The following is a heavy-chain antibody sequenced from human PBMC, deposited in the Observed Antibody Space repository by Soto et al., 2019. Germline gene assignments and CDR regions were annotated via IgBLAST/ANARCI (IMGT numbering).Heavy chain of an antibody. D-gene: IGHD4-17*01. J-gene: IGHJ6*02. CDR2: IIPILGIA. CDR1: GGTFSSYT. V-gene: IGHV1-69*02. Sequence: QVQLVQSGAEVKKPGSSVKVSCKASGGTFSSYTISWVRQAPGQGLEWMGRIIPILGIANYAQKFQGRVTITADNSTSTAYMELRRLRSEDTAVYYCARVTTVGRGYYYYYGMDVWGQGTTVTVSS. CDR3: ARVTTVGRGYYYYYGMDV.